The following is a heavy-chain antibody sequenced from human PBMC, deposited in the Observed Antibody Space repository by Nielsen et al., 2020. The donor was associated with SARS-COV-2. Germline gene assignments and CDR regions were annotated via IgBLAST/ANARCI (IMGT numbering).Heavy chain of an antibody. J-gene: IGHJ5*02. CDR2: ISTRDYT. CDR3: ARPYSGSYWSWFDP. Sequence: GGSLRLSCAASGFSFNDYYMTWIRQAPGKGLEWVSYISTRDYTNYADSVKGRFTISRDNSKNTLYLQMNSLRAEDTAVYYCARPYSGSYWSWFDPWGQGTLVTVSS. V-gene: IGHV3-11*06. D-gene: IGHD1-26*01. CDR1: GFSFNDYY.